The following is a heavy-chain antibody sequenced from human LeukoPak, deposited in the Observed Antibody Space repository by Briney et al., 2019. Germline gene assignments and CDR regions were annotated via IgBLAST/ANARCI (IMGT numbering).Heavy chain of an antibody. CDR3: ARAMSTFGGVRNYFDS. D-gene: IGHD3-16*01. J-gene: IGHJ4*02. CDR1: GFTFSSYA. Sequence: TGGSLRLSCAASGFTFSSYAMSWVRQAPGKGLEWVSAISGSGGSTYYADSVKGRFRISRDNAKSSLDLEMNSLRAEDTAVYYCARAMSTFGGVRNYFDSWGQGTLVTVSS. CDR2: ISGSGGST. V-gene: IGHV3-23*01.